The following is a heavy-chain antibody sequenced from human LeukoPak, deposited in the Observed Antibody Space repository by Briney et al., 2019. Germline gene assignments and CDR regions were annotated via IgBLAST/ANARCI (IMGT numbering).Heavy chain of an antibody. V-gene: IGHV3-48*04. J-gene: IGHJ3*02. CDR2: ISSSGNTI. D-gene: IGHD6-6*01. CDR1: GFTFSSYT. Sequence: GGSLRLSCSASGFTFSSYTMNWVRQAPGKGLEWVSYISSSGNTISYADSVKGRFTISRDNAKNSLYLQVISLRAEDTAVYYCARGPSIAARYDAFDIWGQGTMVTVSS. CDR3: ARGPSIAARYDAFDI.